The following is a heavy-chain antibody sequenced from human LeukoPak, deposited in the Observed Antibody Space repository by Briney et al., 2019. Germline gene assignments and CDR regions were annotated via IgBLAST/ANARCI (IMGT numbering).Heavy chain of an antibody. D-gene: IGHD5-24*01. CDR2: INPNSGGT. CDR1: GGTFSSYA. Sequence: GSSVTVSCTASGGTFSSYAISWVRQAPGQGLEWMGRINPNSGGTNYAQKFQGRVTMTRDTSISTAYMELSGLRSDDTAVYYCARDRAGRDGYNPFGYWGQGTLVTVSS. J-gene: IGHJ4*02. CDR3: ARDRAGRDGYNPFGY. V-gene: IGHV1-2*06.